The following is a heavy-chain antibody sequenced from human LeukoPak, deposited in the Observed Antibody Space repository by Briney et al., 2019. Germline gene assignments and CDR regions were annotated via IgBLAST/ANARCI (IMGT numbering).Heavy chain of an antibody. CDR3: AHSRVYYYGSGSYFPKTLDY. Sequence: GSGPTLVKPTQTLTLTCTFSGFSLSTSGVGVAWIRRPPGKALEWLAPIYWDDGRRYSPSLKSRLTLTKDTTKNQVVLTMTDMDPVDTATYYFAHSRVYYYGSGSYFPKTLDYWGQGTLVTVSS. V-gene: IGHV2-5*02. CDR2: IYWDDGR. D-gene: IGHD3-10*01. J-gene: IGHJ4*02. CDR1: GFSLSTSGVG.